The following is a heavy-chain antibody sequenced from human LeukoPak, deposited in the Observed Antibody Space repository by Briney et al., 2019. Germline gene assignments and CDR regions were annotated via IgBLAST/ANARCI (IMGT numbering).Heavy chain of an antibody. CDR3: ARAITMVRGVILGC. CDR2: ISPNSGDT. D-gene: IGHD3-10*01. J-gene: IGHJ4*02. CDR1: GYTFTGYY. Sequence: ASVKVSCKASGYTFTGYYMHWVRQAPGQGLEWMGWISPNSGDTHYAQKFQGRVTMTRDTSISTAYMELSRLRSDDTAVYYCARAITMVRGVILGCWGQGTLVTVSS. V-gene: IGHV1-2*02.